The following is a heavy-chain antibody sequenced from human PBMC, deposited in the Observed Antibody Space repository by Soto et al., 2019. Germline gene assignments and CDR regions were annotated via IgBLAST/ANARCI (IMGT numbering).Heavy chain of an antibody. V-gene: IGHV3-30*18. CDR3: AKDRSTVTYSFGY. J-gene: IGHJ4*02. D-gene: IGHD4-17*01. CDR1: GFTFSSYG. CDR2: ISYDGSYQ. Sequence: QVQLVESGGGVVQPGRSLRLSCAASGFTFSSYGMHWVRQAPGKGLEWVAVISYDGSYQYYPDSVKGRFTISRDNSKNTLYLPMHSLRPEDTAVYYCAKDRSTVTYSFGYWGQGTLVTVSS.